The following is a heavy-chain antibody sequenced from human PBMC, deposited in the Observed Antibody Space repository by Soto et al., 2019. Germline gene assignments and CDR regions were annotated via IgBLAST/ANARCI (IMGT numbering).Heavy chain of an antibody. CDR1: GGTFSSYA. CDR3: ARVGGYDYYYYGMDV. V-gene: IGHV1-69*06. J-gene: IGHJ6*02. Sequence: GASVKVSCKASGGTFSSYAISWVRQAPGQGLEWMGGIIPIFGTANYAQKFQGRVTITADKSTSTAYMELSSLRSEDTAVYYRARVGGYDYYYYGMDVWGQGTTVTVSS. D-gene: IGHD6-25*01. CDR2: IIPIFGTA.